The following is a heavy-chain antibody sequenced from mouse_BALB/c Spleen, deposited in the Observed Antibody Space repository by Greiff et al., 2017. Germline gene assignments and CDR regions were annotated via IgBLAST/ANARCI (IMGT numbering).Heavy chain of an antibody. J-gene: IGHJ4*01. CDR2: IDPANGNT. D-gene: IGHD2-3*01. V-gene: IGHV14-3*02. CDR3: ARCDGYYYAMDY. Sequence: EVHLVESGAELVKPGASVKLSCTASGFNIKDTYMHWVKQRPEQGLEWIGRIDPANGNTKYDPKFQGKATITADTSSNTAYLQLSSLTSEDTAVYYCARCDGYYYAMDYWGQGTSVTVSS. CDR1: GFNIKDTY.